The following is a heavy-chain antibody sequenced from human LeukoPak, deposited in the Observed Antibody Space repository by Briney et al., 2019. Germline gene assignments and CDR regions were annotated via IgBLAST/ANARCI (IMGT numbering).Heavy chain of an antibody. CDR3: ARAPAYCGGDCYLYFDY. Sequence: GGSLRLSCTASGFTFSSYEMSWVRQAPGKGLEWVSYISSSGSTIYYADSVKGRFTISRDNAKNSLYLQMNSLRAEDTAVYYCARAPAYCGGDCYLYFDYWGQGTLVTVSS. J-gene: IGHJ4*02. V-gene: IGHV3-48*03. CDR1: GFTFSSYE. CDR2: ISSSGSTI. D-gene: IGHD2-21*02.